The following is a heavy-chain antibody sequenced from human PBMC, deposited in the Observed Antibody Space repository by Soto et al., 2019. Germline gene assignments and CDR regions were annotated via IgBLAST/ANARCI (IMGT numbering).Heavy chain of an antibody. CDR1: GFIFSSYT. D-gene: IGHD3-10*01. CDR2: ISGSTSHT. Sequence: ESGGGLVKPGGSLRLSCAASGFIFSSYTMNWVRQAPGKGLEWVSSISGSTSHTYYADSVQGRFTISRDNAKKSLYLQMNSLTVEDTAVYFCARDSVYGSGTSRRFDPWGQGTLVTVSS. V-gene: IGHV3-21*01. J-gene: IGHJ5*02. CDR3: ARDSVYGSGTSRRFDP.